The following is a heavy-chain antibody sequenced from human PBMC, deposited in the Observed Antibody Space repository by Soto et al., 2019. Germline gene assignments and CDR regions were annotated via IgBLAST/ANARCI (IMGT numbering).Heavy chain of an antibody. Sequence: PSETLSLTCTVSGGSISSSSYYWGWIRQPPGKGLEWIGSIYYSGNTYYSPSLKSRVIISVDTSKNQFSLKLSSVTAADTAVYYCASQVRYFDVWGQGTLVTVSS. J-gene: IGHJ4*02. D-gene: IGHD3-9*01. V-gene: IGHV4-39*01. CDR3: ASQVRYFDV. CDR2: IYYSGNT. CDR1: GGSISSSSYY.